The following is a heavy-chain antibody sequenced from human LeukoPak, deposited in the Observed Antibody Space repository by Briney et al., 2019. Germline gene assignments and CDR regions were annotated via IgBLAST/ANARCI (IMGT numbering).Heavy chain of an antibody. Sequence: PSETLSLTCTVSGGSISSSSYYWGWIRQPPGKGLEWIGSIYYSGSTYYNPSLKSRVTISVDRSKNQFSLKLSSVTAADTAVYYCAKASIAAAGTNGWYWLDPWGQGTLVTVSS. CDR3: AKASIAAAGTNGWYWLDP. D-gene: IGHD6-13*01. V-gene: IGHV4-39*07. CDR1: GGSISSSSYY. J-gene: IGHJ5*02. CDR2: IYYSGST.